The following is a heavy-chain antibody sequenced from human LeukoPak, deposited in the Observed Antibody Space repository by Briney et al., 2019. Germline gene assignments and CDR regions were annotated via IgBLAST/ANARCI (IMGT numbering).Heavy chain of an antibody. V-gene: IGHV4-34*01. CDR2: INHSGST. J-gene: IGHJ5*02. D-gene: IGHD3-10*01. Sequence: SETLSLTCAVYGGSFSGYYWSWIRQPPGKGLEWIGEINHSGSTNYNPSLKSRVTVSVDTSKNQFSLKLSSVTAADTAVYYCARAGYYLDPWGQGTLVTVSS. CDR3: ARAGYYLDP. CDR1: GGSFSGYY.